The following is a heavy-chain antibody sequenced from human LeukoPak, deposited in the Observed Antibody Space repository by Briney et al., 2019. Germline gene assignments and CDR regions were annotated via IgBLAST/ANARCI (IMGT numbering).Heavy chain of an antibody. J-gene: IGHJ6*02. CDR2: ISSSSSYI. Sequence: GGSLRLSCAASGFTFSSYSMNWVRQAPGKGLEWVSSISSSSSYIYYADSVKGRFTISRDNAKDSLYLQMNSLRAEDTAVYYCARDPGDIVVVPAEEHYYYYGMDVWGQGTTVTVSS. CDR3: ARDPGDIVVVPAEEHYYYYGMDV. CDR1: GFTFSSYS. V-gene: IGHV3-21*01. D-gene: IGHD2-2*01.